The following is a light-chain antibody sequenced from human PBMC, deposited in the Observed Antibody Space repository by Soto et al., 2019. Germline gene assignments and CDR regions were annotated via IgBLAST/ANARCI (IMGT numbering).Light chain of an antibody. CDR2: AAS. CDR3: KYYNNWPPSIT. J-gene: IGKJ5*01. CDR1: QSVSSSY. Sequence: EIVLTQSPGTLSLSPGERSTLSCRASQSVSSSYLAWYQQKPGQAPRLLIYAASTRATGIPPRFSGSGSGKEFTLTISRLQSEDFSFYYCKYYNNWPPSITFGQGTRLEIK. V-gene: IGKV3-15*01.